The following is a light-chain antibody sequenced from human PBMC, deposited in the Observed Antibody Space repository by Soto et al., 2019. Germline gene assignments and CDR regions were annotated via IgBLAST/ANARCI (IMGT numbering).Light chain of an antibody. Sequence: QSALTQPPSASGSRGQSVTISCTGTSSDVGGYNFVSWYQQHPGKAPKLIIYEVTPRPSGVPDRFSGSKSGNTASLTVSGLQSDDEAEYDCCSFACRNNRVFGTGTKLTVL. CDR2: EVT. CDR3: CSFACRNNRV. V-gene: IGLV2-8*01. CDR1: SSDVGGYNF. J-gene: IGLJ1*01.